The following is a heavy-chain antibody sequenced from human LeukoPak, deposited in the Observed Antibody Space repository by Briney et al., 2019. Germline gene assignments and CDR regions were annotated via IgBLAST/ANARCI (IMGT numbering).Heavy chain of an antibody. J-gene: IGHJ4*02. CDR1: GGSISSYY. V-gene: IGHV4-59*08. D-gene: IGHD6-13*01. CDR2: IYYSGST. CDR3: ARHNSSWYLYYFDY. Sequence: SETLSLTCTVSGGSISSYYWSWIRQPPGKGLEWIGYIYYSGSTNYNPSLKSRVTISVDTSKNQFSLKLSSVTAADTAVYYCARHNSSWYLYYFDYWGQGTLVTVSS.